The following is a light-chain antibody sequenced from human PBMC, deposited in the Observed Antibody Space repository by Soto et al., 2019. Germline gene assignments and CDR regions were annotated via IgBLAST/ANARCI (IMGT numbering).Light chain of an antibody. J-gene: IGKJ5*01. CDR2: GAS. Sequence: IVMTQSPATLSVSPGERVTLSCSTSHSVNSHVAWYQQKPGQAPRLLLYGASTRATGIPVRFSGSGFGTEFTLTISSLQSEDFAVYYRQQYKNWPLFGQGTRLEI. CDR1: HSVNSH. CDR3: QQYKNWPL. V-gene: IGKV3-15*01.